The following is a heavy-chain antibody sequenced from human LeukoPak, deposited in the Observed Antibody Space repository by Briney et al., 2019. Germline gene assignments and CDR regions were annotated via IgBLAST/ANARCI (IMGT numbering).Heavy chain of an antibody. CDR3: AHSGYNSGFYFDY. Sequence: ESGPTLVRPTQTPTLTCTFSGFSLSSNGVGVAWIRQPPGKALEWLALISWDDYKRSNPFLRSRLSITKDTSKNQVVLTMTNMDPVDTATYYCAHSGYNSGFYFDYWGQGTLVTVSS. V-gene: IGHV2-5*02. J-gene: IGHJ4*02. CDR2: ISWDDYK. CDR1: GFSLSSNGVG. D-gene: IGHD6-19*01.